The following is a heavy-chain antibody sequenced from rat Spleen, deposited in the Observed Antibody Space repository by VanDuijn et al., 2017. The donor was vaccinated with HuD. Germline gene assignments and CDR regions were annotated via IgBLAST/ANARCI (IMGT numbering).Heavy chain of an antibody. J-gene: IGHJ2*01. CDR3: ARRWGQVYNNYFDY. CDR1: GYDITNNY. D-gene: IGHD1-10*01. CDR2: ITYSGGI. Sequence: EVQLQESGPGLVKPSQSLSLTCSVSGYDITNNYWGWIRNFPGNKMEWMGFITYSGGISYNPSLQSRISITRDISKNQFFLQLNSVITEDTATYYCARRWGQVYNNYFDYWGQGVMVTVSS. V-gene: IGHV3-1*01.